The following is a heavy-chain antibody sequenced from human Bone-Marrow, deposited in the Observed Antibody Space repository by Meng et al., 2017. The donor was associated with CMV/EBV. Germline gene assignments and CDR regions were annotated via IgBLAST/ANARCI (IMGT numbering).Heavy chain of an antibody. D-gene: IGHD4-17*01. V-gene: IGHV3-74*01. Sequence: GGSLRLSCAASGFTFSSYSMNWVRQAPGKGLEWVSRINSDGSSTSYADSVKGRFTISRDNAKNTLYLQMNSLRAEDTAVYYCALTTVTRGVILDYWGQGKLVTVSS. CDR3: ALTTVTRGVILDY. J-gene: IGHJ4*02. CDR2: INSDGSST. CDR1: GFTFSSYS.